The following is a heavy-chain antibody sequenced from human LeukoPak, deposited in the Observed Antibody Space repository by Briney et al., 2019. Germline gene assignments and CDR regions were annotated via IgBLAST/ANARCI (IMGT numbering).Heavy chain of an antibody. CDR1: GGSISSYY. CDR2: IYYSGST. V-gene: IGHV4-59*08. J-gene: IGHJ6*02. D-gene: IGHD5-12*01. CDR3: ARSFYSGYDFVEGMDV. Sequence: SETLSLTCTVSGGSISSYYWSWIRQPPGKGLEWIGYIYYSGSTNYNPSLKSRVTISVDTSKNQFSLKLSSVTAADTAVCYCARSFYSGYDFVEGMDVWGQGTTVTVSS.